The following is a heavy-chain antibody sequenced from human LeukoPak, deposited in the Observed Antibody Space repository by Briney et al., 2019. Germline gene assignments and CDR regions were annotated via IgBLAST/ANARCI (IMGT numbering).Heavy chain of an antibody. V-gene: IGHV4-34*01. Sequence: SETLSRTCAVYGGSFSGYYWNWVRQPPGKGLEWIGEINHSGSTNYNPSLKSRVTISVDASKDQFSLKLSSVTAADTAVYYCARRHSDSSGYWYFDYWGQGTLVTVSS. CDR2: INHSGST. D-gene: IGHD3-22*01. CDR3: ARRHSDSSGYWYFDY. J-gene: IGHJ4*02. CDR1: GGSFSGYY.